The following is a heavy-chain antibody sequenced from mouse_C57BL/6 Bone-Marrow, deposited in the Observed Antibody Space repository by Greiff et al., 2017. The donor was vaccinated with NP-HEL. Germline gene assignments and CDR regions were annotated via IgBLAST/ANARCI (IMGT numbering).Heavy chain of an antibody. J-gene: IGHJ4*01. Sequence: QVQLQQSGPGLVAPSQSLSITCTVSGFSLTSYAISWVRQPPGKGLEWLGVIWTGGGTNYNSALKSRLSISKDNSKSQVFLKMNSLQTDDTARYYCARAIYYGNSLTAMDYWGQGTSVTVSS. V-gene: IGHV2-9-1*01. CDR3: ARAIYYGNSLTAMDY. CDR1: GFSLTSYA. CDR2: IWTGGGT. D-gene: IGHD2-1*01.